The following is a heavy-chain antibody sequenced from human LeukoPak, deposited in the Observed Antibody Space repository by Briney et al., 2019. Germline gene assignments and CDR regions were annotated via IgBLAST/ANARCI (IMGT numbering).Heavy chain of an antibody. D-gene: IGHD3-16*01. J-gene: IGHJ4*02. CDR2: INHSGST. CDR3: ARVRRGTFDY. CDR1: GGSFSGYY. Sequence: PSETLSLTCAVYGGSFSGYYWIWIRQPPGKGLEWIGEINHSGSTNYNPSLKSRVTISVDTSKNQFSLKLSSVTAADTAVYYCARVRRGTFDYWGQGTLVTVSS. V-gene: IGHV4-34*01.